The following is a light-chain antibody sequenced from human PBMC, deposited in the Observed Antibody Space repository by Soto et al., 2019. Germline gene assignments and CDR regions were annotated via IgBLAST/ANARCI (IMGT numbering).Light chain of an antibody. J-gene: IGKJ1*01. CDR2: DAS. CDR3: QQYNNWPRT. CDR1: QSVSSN. V-gene: IGKV3-15*01. Sequence: EIVMTQAPATLSVSPGERATLSCRASQSVSSNLAWYQQKPGQAPRLLIYDASTRATGIPARFSGSGSGTEFTLTISSLQCEDFAVYYCQQYNNWPRTFGQGTKVEIK.